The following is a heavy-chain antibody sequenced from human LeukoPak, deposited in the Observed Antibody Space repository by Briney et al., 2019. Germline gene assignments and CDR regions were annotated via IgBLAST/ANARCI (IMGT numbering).Heavy chain of an antibody. J-gene: IGHJ6*03. V-gene: IGHV4-61*02. CDR2: IYTSGST. CDR3: ARGGSTLHSAGGHDIEFYYYYYMDV. D-gene: IGHD3-9*01. CDR1: GGSINSATYY. Sequence: SETLSLTCTVSGGSINSATYYWTWIRQPAGKGLEWIGRIYTSGSTNYNPSLRSRVTMSLDTSKNQFSLKLYSVTAADTAVYYCARGGSTLHSAGGHDIEFYYYYYMDVWGKGTTVTISS.